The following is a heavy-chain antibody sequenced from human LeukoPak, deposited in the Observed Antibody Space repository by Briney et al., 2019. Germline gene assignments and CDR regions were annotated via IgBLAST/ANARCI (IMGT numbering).Heavy chain of an antibody. CDR1: GFTFSSYG. V-gene: IGHV3-30*02. CDR2: IRYDGSNK. J-gene: IGHJ3*02. CDR3: AKVTKEYSSSSGAFDI. D-gene: IGHD6-6*01. Sequence: PGGSLRLSCAASGFTFSSYGMHWVRQAPGKGLEWVAFIRYDGSNKYYADSVKGRFTISRDNSKNTLYLQMNSLRAEDTAVYYCAKVTKEYSSSSGAFDIWGQGTMVTVSS.